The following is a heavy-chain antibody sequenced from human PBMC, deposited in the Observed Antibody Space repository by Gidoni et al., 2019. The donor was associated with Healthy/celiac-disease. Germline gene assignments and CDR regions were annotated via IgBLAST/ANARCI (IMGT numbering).Heavy chain of an antibody. J-gene: IGHJ6*02. CDR1: GYTFTGYY. D-gene: IGHD2-2*01. CDR2: IDPHSGGT. CDR3: AREEVVPAADTVYYYFYGMDV. Sequence: QVQLVQSGAEVKKPGASVKVSCKASGYTFTGYYMHWVRQAPGQGLEWMGWIDPHSGGTNDAQKFQGRVTMTRDTSISTAYMELSRLRSDDTAVYYCAREEVVPAADTVYYYFYGMDVWGQGTTVTVSS. V-gene: IGHV1-2*02.